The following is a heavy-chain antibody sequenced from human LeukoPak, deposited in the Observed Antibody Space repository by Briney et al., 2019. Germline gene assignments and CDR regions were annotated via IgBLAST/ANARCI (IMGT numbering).Heavy chain of an antibody. CDR3: ARVGISGTTWTYFDC. V-gene: IGHV3-30*04. Sequence: GRSLRLSRAASGFTFSSYAMHWVRQAPGKGLEWVAVISYDGSNKYYADSVKGRFTISRDNSKNTLYLQMNSLTAEDTAVYYCARVGISGTTWTYFDCWGQRAIVTVSS. CDR2: ISYDGSNK. D-gene: IGHD1-20*01. CDR1: GFTFSSYA. J-gene: IGHJ4*02.